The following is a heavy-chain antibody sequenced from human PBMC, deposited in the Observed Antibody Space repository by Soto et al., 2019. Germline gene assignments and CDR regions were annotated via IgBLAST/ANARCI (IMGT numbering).Heavy chain of an antibody. J-gene: IGHJ6*02. CDR2: MLYSGLT. V-gene: IGHV4-39*01. D-gene: IGHD2-15*01. Sequence: PSETLSLTCIVSGYSVSSSDYYWAWIRQPPGKGLEWIGSMLYSGLTYYNPSLKSRVTLSVDTSKNQLSVRLNSVTASDTAVYYCAPLSVSLSGPYGIHVWGQGTTVTVSS. CDR1: GYSVSSSDYY. CDR3: APLSVSLSGPYGIHV.